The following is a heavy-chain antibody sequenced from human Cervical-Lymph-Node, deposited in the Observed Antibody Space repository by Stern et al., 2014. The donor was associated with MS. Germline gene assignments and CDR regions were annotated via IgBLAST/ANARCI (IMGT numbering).Heavy chain of an antibody. D-gene: IGHD5-18*01. CDR2: IIPIFGTA. V-gene: IGHV1-69*01. Sequence: VQLVESGAEVKKPGSSVKVSCKASGGTFSSYAISWVRQAPGQGLEWMGGIIPIFGTANYAQRFKGKVTITADESTSTAYMELSSLRSEDTAVYYCARDKRGYSYGPYYYYYGMDVWGQGTTVTVSS. CDR1: GGTFSSYA. CDR3: ARDKRGYSYGPYYYYYGMDV. J-gene: IGHJ6*02.